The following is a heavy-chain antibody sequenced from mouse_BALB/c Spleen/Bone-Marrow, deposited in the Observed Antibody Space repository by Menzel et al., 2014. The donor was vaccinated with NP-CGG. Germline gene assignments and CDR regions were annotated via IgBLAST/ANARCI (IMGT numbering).Heavy chain of an antibody. Sequence: EVNLEESGGGLVQPGGSLKLSCAASGFDFSRYWMTWVRQAPGKGLEWIGEINPDSSTINYTPSLKDKFIISRDNAKNTLYLQMNKVRSEDTALYYCAKNYYYGYVAYWGQGTLVTVSA. J-gene: IGHJ3*01. CDR3: AKNYYYGYVAY. V-gene: IGHV4-1*02. CDR2: INPDSSTI. D-gene: IGHD1-2*01. CDR1: GFDFSRYW.